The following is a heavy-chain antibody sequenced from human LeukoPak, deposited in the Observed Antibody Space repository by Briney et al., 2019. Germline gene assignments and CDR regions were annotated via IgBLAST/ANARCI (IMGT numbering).Heavy chain of an antibody. Sequence: GGSLRLSCAASGFTFSSYAMSWVRQAPGKGLEWVSAISGSGGSTYYADSVKGRFTISRDNSKNTPYLQMNSLRAEDTAVYYCAKALWFGELLIDYWGQGTLVTVSS. CDR3: AKALWFGELLIDY. J-gene: IGHJ4*02. D-gene: IGHD3-10*01. CDR2: ISGSGGST. V-gene: IGHV3-23*01. CDR1: GFTFSSYA.